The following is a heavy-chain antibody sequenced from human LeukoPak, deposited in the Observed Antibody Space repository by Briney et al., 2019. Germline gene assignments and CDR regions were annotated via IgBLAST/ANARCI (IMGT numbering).Heavy chain of an antibody. CDR3: ARSELLWFGGVKSGFDY. CDR1: GGSISNYY. J-gene: IGHJ4*02. V-gene: IGHV4-59*01. D-gene: IGHD3-10*01. CDR2: IYYTGTT. Sequence: SETLSLTCTVSGGSISNYYWSWIRQPPGKGLEWIGYIYYTGTTNSNPSLKSRVTISVDTSNNQFSLKLTSVTAADTAVYYCARSELLWFGGVKSGFDYWGQGTLVTVSS.